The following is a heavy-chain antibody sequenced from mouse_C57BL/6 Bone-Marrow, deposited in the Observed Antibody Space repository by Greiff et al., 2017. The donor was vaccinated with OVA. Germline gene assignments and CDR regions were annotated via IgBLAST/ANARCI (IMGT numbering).Heavy chain of an antibody. V-gene: IGHV1-55*01. D-gene: IGHD2-1*01. Sequence: QVQLQQPGAELVKPGASVKMSCKASGYTFTSYWITWVKQRPGQGLEWIGDIYPGSGSTNYNEKFKSKATLTVDTSSSTAYMQLSSLTSDDSAVYYCARRDGNYAMDYWGQGTSVTVSS. CDR2: IYPGSGST. CDR1: GYTFTSYW. CDR3: ARRDGNYAMDY. J-gene: IGHJ4*01.